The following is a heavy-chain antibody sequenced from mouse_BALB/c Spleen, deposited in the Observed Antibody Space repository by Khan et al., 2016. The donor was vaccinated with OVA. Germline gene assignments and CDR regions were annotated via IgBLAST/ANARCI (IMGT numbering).Heavy chain of an antibody. D-gene: IGHD1-3*01. CDR1: GFSLTSYG. Sequence: LVESGPGLVAPSQRLSITCTVSGFSLTSYGVHWVRQPPGKGLEWLGVIWAGGSTNYISALMSRLSISKDNSKSQVFLRKNSLQTDDTAMYYCARLEDIWGQGTTLTVSS. CDR2: IWAGGST. CDR3: ARLEDI. V-gene: IGHV2-9*02. J-gene: IGHJ2*01.